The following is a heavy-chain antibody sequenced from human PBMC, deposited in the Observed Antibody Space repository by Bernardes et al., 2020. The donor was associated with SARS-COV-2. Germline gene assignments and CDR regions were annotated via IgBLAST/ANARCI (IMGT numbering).Heavy chain of an antibody. CDR1: GGSISSYY. J-gene: IGHJ6*02. CDR2: IYYSGST. CDR3: AREIFALGWYYGMDV. Sequence: LTCTVSGGSISSYYWSWIRQPPGKGLEWIGYIYYSGSTNYNPSLKSRVTISVDTSKNQFSLKLSSVTAADTAVYYCAREIFALGWYYGMDVWGQGTTVTVSS. D-gene: IGHD2-15*01. V-gene: IGHV4-59*01.